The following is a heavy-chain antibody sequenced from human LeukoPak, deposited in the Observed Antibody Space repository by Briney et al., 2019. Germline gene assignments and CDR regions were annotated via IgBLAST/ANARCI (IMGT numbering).Heavy chain of an antibody. CDR3: AKSRGIYDSSGWRTFDY. CDR1: GFIFTDYW. V-gene: IGHV3-74*01. D-gene: IGHD6-19*01. CDR2: ISGDGRAT. Sequence: QPGGSMRLSCAASGFIFTDYWMHWVRQGPGKELMWVARISGDGRATTYADSVKGRFTISRDNAMSTAFLQMNSLRAEDTAIYYCAKSRGIYDSSGWRTFDYWGQGTLVTVSS. J-gene: IGHJ4*02.